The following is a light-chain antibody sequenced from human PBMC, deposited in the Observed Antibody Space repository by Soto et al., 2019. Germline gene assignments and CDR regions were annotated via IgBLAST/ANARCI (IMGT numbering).Light chain of an antibody. CDR1: SNDVGAYNF. CDR2: DVT. CDR3: SSYTRTATRYV. V-gene: IGLV2-14*03. J-gene: IGLJ1*01. Sequence: QSALTQPASVSGSPGQSITISCSGTSNDVGAYNFVSWYQQHPGRAPKLILYDVTSRPSNVSNRFSGSKSGNTASLTISGLRPEDEADYFSSSYTRTATRYVFGSGTKLTVL.